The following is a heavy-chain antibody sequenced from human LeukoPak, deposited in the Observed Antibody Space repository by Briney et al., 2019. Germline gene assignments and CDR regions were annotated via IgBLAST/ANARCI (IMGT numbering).Heavy chain of an antibody. CDR3: ATYVTGSFSPYFDP. CDR1: GVSVSHEY. CDR2: VYPGGAT. Sequence: SETLSLTCTVSGVSVSHEYWTWIRQPAGKGLEWIGRVYPGGATNYNFLLKNRVTMSLDASKNQFSLSLTSLTAADTAVYYCATYVTGSFSPYFDPWGQETLVTVSS. V-gene: IGHV4-4*07. J-gene: IGHJ5*02. D-gene: IGHD2-21*02.